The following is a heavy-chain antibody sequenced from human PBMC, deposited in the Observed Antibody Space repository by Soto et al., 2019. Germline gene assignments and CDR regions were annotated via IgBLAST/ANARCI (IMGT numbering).Heavy chain of an antibody. CDR2: ISGSGGST. V-gene: IGHV3-23*01. CDR1: GFTFSSYA. D-gene: IGHD3-22*01. Sequence: PGGSLRLSCAASGFTFSSYAMSWVRQAPGKGLEWVSAISGSGGSTYYADSVKGRFTISRDNSKNTLYLQMNSLRAEDTAVYYYAKDGLITVIVVVIGYFGDWGQETLVNVSS. J-gene: IGHJ4*02. CDR3: AKDGLITVIVVVIGYFGD.